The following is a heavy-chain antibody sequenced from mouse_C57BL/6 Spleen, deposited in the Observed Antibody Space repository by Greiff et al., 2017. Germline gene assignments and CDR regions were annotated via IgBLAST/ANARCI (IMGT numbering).Heavy chain of an antibody. J-gene: IGHJ1*03. CDR2: IYPGDGDT. CDR3: ARSGYSNFYWYFDV. D-gene: IGHD2-5*01. CDR1: GYAFSSYW. V-gene: IGHV1-80*01. Sequence: QVQLQQSGAELVKPGASVKISCKASGYAFSSYWMNWVKQRPGKGLEWIGQIYPGDGDTNYNGKFKGKATLTADKSSSTAYMQLSSLTSEDSAVYFCARSGYSNFYWYFDVWGTGTTGTVSS.